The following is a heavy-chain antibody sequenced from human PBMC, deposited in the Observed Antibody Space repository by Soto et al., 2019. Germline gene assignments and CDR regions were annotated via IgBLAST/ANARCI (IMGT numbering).Heavy chain of an antibody. D-gene: IGHD3-10*01. Sequence: GGSLRLSCAASEFTFRSYAMSWVRQAPGKGLEWVSVISGGGGSEYYADSVKGRFTISRDNSKTTLHLLMNSLRAEDTALYYCAKGPDLPYYGSGSYYPPDYWGQGTLVTVSS. CDR2: ISGGGGSE. V-gene: IGHV3-23*01. CDR1: EFTFRSYA. J-gene: IGHJ4*02. CDR3: AKGPDLPYYGSGSYYPPDY.